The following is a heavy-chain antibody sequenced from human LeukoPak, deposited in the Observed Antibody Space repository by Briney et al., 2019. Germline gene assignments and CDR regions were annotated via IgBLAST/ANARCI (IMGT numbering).Heavy chain of an antibody. V-gene: IGHV4-59*01. J-gene: IGHJ3*02. Sequence: PSETLSLTCTVSGGSISSYYWSWIRQPRGRGLEWIGYIYYSGSTKYKPSLKSRVTISVDTSKNQFSLKLSSVTAADTAVYYCARGRFLDAFDIWGQGTMVTVSS. CDR2: IYYSGST. D-gene: IGHD3-3*01. CDR3: ARGRFLDAFDI. CDR1: GGSISSYY.